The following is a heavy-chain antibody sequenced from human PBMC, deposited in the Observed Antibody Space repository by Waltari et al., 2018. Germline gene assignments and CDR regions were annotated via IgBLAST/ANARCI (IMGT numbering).Heavy chain of an antibody. CDR1: GFSFSNYV. CDR3: ARLEAEQWLGDY. Sequence: EVQLVESGGGLVQPGESLTLSCAASGFSFSNYVMHWVRPAPGKGLVWLSRISGDGATYYADSVEGRFTVSRDNARNTVFLQLNSLRGDDTAVYYCARLEAEQWLGDYWGQGTLVTVAS. D-gene: IGHD6-19*01. V-gene: IGHV3-74*01. J-gene: IGHJ4*02. CDR2: ISGDGAT.